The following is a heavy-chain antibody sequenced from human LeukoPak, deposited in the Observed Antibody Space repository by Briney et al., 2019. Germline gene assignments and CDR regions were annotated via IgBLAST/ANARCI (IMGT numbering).Heavy chain of an antibody. CDR1: GGSFSGYY. CDR3: ARGANHVATYAY. D-gene: IGHD5-12*01. Sequence: PSETLSLTCAVYGGSFSGYYWSWIRQPPGKGLEWIGYIYYSGSTYYNPSLKSRVTISVDTSKNQFSLKLSSVTAADTAVYYCARGANHVATYAYWGQGTLVTVSS. CDR2: IYYSGST. V-gene: IGHV4-34*09. J-gene: IGHJ4*02.